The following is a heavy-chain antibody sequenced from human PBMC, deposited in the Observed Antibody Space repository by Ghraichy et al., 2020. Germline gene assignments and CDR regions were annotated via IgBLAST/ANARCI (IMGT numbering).Heavy chain of an antibody. CDR3: ARDVYKSLYY. J-gene: IGHJ4*02. CDR2: IYKDGTT. D-gene: IGHD5/OR15-5a*01. V-gene: IGHV3-53*01. CDR1: GLTVGTTY. Sequence: GGSLRLSCAASGLTVGTTYMSWVRQAPGKGLEWVSIIYKDGTTYYADSVKGRFTISRDNSKNTVYLQMNSLRVEDTAVYYCARDVYKSLYYFAQGTLVTVSS.